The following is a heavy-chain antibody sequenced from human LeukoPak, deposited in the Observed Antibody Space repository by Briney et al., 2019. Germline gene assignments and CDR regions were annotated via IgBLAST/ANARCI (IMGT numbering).Heavy chain of an antibody. D-gene: IGHD4-23*01. V-gene: IGHV4-59*01. Sequence: SSETLSLICSVSDGSISNYYWSWIRQPTGKGLEWIGYIYYSGSTNYNPSLKSRVTISVDTSKSQFSLKVSSVTAADTAVYYCARGGNWFDYWGQGTRVTVSS. CDR1: DGSISNYY. CDR2: IYYSGST. CDR3: ARGGNWFDY. J-gene: IGHJ4*02.